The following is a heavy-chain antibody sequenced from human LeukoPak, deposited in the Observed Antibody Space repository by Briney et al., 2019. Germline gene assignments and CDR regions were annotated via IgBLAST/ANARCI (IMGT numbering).Heavy chain of an antibody. Sequence: PGGSLRLSCAASGFTFSSYAMHWVRQAPGKGLEWVAVISYDGSNKYYADSVKGRFTISRDNSKNTLYLQMNSLRAEDTAVYYCARDAMVRGTYYKHYFDYWGQGTLVTVSS. D-gene: IGHD3-10*01. CDR3: ARDAMVRGTYYKHYFDY. CDR2: ISYDGSNK. V-gene: IGHV3-30*04. CDR1: GFTFSSYA. J-gene: IGHJ4*02.